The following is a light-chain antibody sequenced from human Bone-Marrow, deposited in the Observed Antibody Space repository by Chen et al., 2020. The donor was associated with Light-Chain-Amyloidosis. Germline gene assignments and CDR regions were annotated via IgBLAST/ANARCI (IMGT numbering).Light chain of an antibody. CDR1: DLPTKY. Sequence: SYELTQPPSVSVSPGQTARIPCSGDDLPTKYAYWYQQKPGQAAVLVIHRDTERPSGISERFSGSSSGTTATLTISRVQAEDEADYHCQSADSSGTYEVIFGGGTKLTVL. CDR2: RDT. V-gene: IGLV3-25*03. CDR3: QSADSSGTYEVI. J-gene: IGLJ2*01.